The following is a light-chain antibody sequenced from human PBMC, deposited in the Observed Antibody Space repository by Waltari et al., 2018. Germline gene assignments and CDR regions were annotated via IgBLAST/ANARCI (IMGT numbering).Light chain of an antibody. J-gene: IGKJ4*01. Sequence: DIQMTQSPSTLSASVGDRVTITCRASQSISSWLAWYQQKPGKVPKLLIDDASSLESGVPSRFSGSGSGTEFTLTISSLQPDDFATYYCQQYNSFPLTFGGGTKVEIK. CDR3: QQYNSFPLT. CDR1: QSISSW. V-gene: IGKV1-5*01. CDR2: DAS.